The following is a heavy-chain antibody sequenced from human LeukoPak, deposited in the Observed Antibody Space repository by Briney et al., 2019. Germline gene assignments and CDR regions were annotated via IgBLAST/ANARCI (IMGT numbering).Heavy chain of an antibody. CDR2: IYSSASF. CDR1: GGSISSYY. CDR3: ARSPDGYRYTYFDY. D-gene: IGHD5-18*01. J-gene: IGHJ4*02. Sequence: SETLSLTCTVSGGSISSYYWSWIRQPPGKGLEWIGYIYSSASFNYNPPLKSRVTISADTSKKQLSMKLRSVTAADTAVYYCARSPDGYRYTYFDYWGQGTLVTVSS. V-gene: IGHV4-59*01.